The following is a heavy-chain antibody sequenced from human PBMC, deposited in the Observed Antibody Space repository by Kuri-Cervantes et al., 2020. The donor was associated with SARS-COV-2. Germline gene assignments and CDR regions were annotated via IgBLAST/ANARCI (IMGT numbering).Heavy chain of an antibody. CDR1: GFTVSSNY. V-gene: IGHV3-53*01. CDR2: IYSGGST. CDR3: ARMTTKQQLVPQGFDY. J-gene: IGHJ4*02. D-gene: IGHD6-13*01. Sequence: LSLTCAASGFTVSSNYMSWVRQAPGKGLEWVSVIYSGGSTYYADSVKGRFTISRDNSKNTLYLQMNSLRAEDTAVDYCARMTTKQQLVPQGFDYWGQGTLVTVSS.